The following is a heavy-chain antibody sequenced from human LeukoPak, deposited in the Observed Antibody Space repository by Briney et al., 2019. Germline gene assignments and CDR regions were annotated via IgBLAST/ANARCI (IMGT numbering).Heavy chain of an antibody. D-gene: IGHD3-22*01. Sequence: PSETLSLTCTVSGGSISSYYWSWIRQPPGKGLEWIGYIYYSGSTNYNPSLKSRVTISVDTSKNQFSLKLSSVTAADTAVYYCARDRWDYYDSSGYSYYYYYGMDVWGQGTTVTVSS. CDR2: IYYSGST. V-gene: IGHV4-59*01. J-gene: IGHJ6*02. CDR3: ARDRWDYYDSSGYSYYYYYGMDV. CDR1: GGSISSYY.